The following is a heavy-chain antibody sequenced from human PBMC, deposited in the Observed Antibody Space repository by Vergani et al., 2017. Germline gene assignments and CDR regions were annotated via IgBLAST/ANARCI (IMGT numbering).Heavy chain of an antibody. Sequence: QVQLVQSGAEVKKPGSSVKVSCKASGGTFSSYAISWVRQAPGQGLEWMGGIIPIFGTANYAQKFQGRVTITADTSTSTADMELSSLRSEDTAVYYCARGYPTGDRGYNWFVPWGQGTLVTVSS. J-gene: IGHJ5*02. CDR1: GGTFSSYA. CDR2: IIPIFGTA. CDR3: ARGYPTGDRGYNWFVP. V-gene: IGHV1-69*06. D-gene: IGHD3-10*01.